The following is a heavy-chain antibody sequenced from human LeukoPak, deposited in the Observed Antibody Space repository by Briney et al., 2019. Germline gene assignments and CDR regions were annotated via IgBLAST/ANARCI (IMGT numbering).Heavy chain of an antibody. CDR3: GKKERGNLPFDY. CDR1: GYTFTTYN. J-gene: IGHJ4*02. V-gene: IGHV1-46*01. Sequence: GAAVKVSCKASGYTFTTYNIHWVRQAPGQGLEWMGIINPSGGSTSYAQKFQGRVTMTRDTSTSTVFMELGSLRSEDTVVYYGGKKERGNLPFDYWGQGTLVTVSS. CDR2: INPSGGST. D-gene: IGHD1-14*01.